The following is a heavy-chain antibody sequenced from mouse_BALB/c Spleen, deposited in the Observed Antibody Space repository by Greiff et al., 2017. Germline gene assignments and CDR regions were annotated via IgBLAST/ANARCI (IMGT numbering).Heavy chain of an antibody. D-gene: IGHD2-1*01. CDR1: GFSLSTSGMG. V-gene: IGHV8-12*01. CDR3: ARNIYYGSPFDY. J-gene: IGHJ2*01. CDR2: IYWDDDK. Sequence: ESGPGILQPSQTLSLTCSFSGFSLSTSGMGVSWIRQPSGKGLEWLAHIYWDDDKRYNPSLKSRLTISKDTSSNQVFLKITSVDTADTATYYCARNIYYGSPFDYWGQGTTLTVSS.